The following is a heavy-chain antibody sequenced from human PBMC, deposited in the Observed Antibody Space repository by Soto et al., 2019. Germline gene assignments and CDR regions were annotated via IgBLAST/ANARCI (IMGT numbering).Heavy chain of an antibody. D-gene: IGHD2-15*01. CDR1: GGSISSGGYS. CDR2: IYHSGST. CDR3: AREQVVAAQP. J-gene: IGHJ4*02. Sequence: QLQLQESGSGLVKPSQTLSLTCAVSGGSISSGGYSWSWIRQPPGKGLEWIGYIYHSGSTYYNPSLXGXAXLXXDRSKNQFSLKLSSVTAADTAVYYCAREQVVAAQPWGQGTLVTVSS. V-gene: IGHV4-30-2*01.